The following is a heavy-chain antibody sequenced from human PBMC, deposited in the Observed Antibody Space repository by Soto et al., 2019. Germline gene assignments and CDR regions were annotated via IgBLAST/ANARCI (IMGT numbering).Heavy chain of an antibody. CDR1: GGTFSSYR. CDR2: IVPIYRTA. J-gene: IGHJ4*02. CDR3: ARDSGAKLSSS. D-gene: IGHD6-13*01. V-gene: IGHV1-69*13. Sequence: SVKVSCKAPGGTFSSYRINWVRQAPGQGLEWVGGIVPIYRTADYAQKFQGRVTITADESARTAYMELRSLKSQDTAVYYCARDSGAKLSSSWGQGTLVTVSS.